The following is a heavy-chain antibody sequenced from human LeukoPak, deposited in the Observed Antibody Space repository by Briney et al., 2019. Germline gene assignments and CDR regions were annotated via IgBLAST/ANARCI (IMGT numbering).Heavy chain of an antibody. J-gene: IGHJ4*02. CDR2: IIPIFGTA. CDR1: GGTFSSYA. V-gene: IGHV1-69*05. D-gene: IGHD6-6*01. CDR3: ADLRLYSSSSSGGY. Sequence: SVKVSCKASGGTFSSYALSWVRQAPGQGLEWMGGIIPIFGTANYAQKFQGRVTITTDESTSTAYMELSSLRSEDTAVYYCADLRLYSSSSSGGYWGQGTLVTVSS.